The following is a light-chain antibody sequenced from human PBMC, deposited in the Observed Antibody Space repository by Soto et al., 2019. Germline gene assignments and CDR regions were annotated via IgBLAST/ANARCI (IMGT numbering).Light chain of an antibody. CDR1: QSVSSR. Sequence: VLTQSPGTLSLSPGERATLSCRASQSVSSRLAWYQHKSGQAPRLLISGASRRATGIPDRFSGSGSGTDFTLTISRLEPEDFALYYCQHYYGTSPISFG. CDR2: GAS. J-gene: IGKJ5*01. V-gene: IGKV3-20*01. CDR3: QHYYGTSPIS.